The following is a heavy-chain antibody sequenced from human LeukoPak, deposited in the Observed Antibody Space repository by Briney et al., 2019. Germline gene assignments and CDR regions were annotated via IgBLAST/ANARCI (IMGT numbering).Heavy chain of an antibody. Sequence: ASVKVPCKASGCTFTSYYMHWVRQAPGQGLEWMGWISAYNGDTNYAQRLQDRVTMTTDTSTSTAYMELSSLRSEDTAVYYCARNRIGRCSSTSCPFDYWGQGTLVTVSS. J-gene: IGHJ4*02. V-gene: IGHV1-18*04. CDR1: GCTFTSYY. D-gene: IGHD2-2*01. CDR3: ARNRIGRCSSTSCPFDY. CDR2: ISAYNGDT.